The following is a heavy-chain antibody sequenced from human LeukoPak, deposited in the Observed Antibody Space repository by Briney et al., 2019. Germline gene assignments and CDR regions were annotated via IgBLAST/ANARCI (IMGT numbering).Heavy chain of an antibody. V-gene: IGHV4-59*01. CDR3: ARQDGDTDAFDI. CDR2: IYYSGST. J-gene: IGHJ3*02. Sequence: PSETLSLTCTVSGGSISSYYWSWIRQPPGKGLEWIGYIYYSGSTNYNPSLKSRVTISVDTSKNQFSLKLSSVTAADTAVYYCARQDGDTDAFDIWGQGTMVTVSS. D-gene: IGHD4-17*01. CDR1: GGSISSYY.